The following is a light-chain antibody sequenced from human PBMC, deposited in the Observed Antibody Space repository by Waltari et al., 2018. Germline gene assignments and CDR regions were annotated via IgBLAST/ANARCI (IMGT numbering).Light chain of an antibody. CDR3: QQYNNRPST. Sequence: EIVMTQSPATLSVSPGERATLSCRARQSVSSNLAWYQQKTGQAPRLLIYGASTRATCIPARFSGSGAGTEFTLTISSLQSEDFAVYYCQQYNNRPSTFVPGTKVDIK. CDR2: GAS. CDR1: QSVSSN. J-gene: IGKJ3*01. V-gene: IGKV3-15*01.